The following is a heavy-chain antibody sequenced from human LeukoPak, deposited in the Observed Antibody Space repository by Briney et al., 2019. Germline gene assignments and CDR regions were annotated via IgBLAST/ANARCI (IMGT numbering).Heavy chain of an antibody. J-gene: IGHJ6*03. CDR3: ARLLLWFGEFSLGYMDV. Sequence: PSETLSLTCTVSGYSISSGYYWGWIRQPPGKGLEWIGSIYHSGSTYYNPSLKSRVTISVDTSKNQFSLKLSSVTAADTAVYYCARLLLWFGEFSLGYMDVWGKGTTVTVSS. CDR2: IYHSGST. V-gene: IGHV4-38-2*02. D-gene: IGHD3-10*01. CDR1: GYSISSGYY.